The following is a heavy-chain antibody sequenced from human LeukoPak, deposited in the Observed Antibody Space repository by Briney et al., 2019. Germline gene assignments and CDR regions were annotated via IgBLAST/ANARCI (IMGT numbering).Heavy chain of an antibody. V-gene: IGHV3-23*01. J-gene: IGHJ4*02. Sequence: WASLRLSCAASGFTFTNYAMSWVRQAPGKGLEWVSSINGSGVTTYYAHSVKGRFTFSRNNSKSTLYLQMNTLRAEDTALYYCAKWGDYDVLTGYYGPDYGGQGTRVTVS. CDR1: GFTFTNYA. D-gene: IGHD3-9*01. CDR2: INGSGVTT. CDR3: AKWGDYDVLTGYYGPDY.